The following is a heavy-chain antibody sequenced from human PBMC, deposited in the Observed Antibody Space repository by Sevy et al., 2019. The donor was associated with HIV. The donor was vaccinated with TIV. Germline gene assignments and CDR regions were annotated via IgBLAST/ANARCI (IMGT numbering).Heavy chain of an antibody. D-gene: IGHD1-1*01. Sequence: GGSLRLSCAASGFTFRSFSMHWVRQAPGKWLEWVTTVSYDGSNTYYADSVKGRFAVFRDNSRNLLNLQMNNLRPADTAVYYCALERLSSDVAEYFQNWGQGTPVTVSS. CDR2: VSYDGSNT. V-gene: IGHV3-30*09. CDR3: ALERLSSDVAEYFQN. CDR1: GFTFRSFS. J-gene: IGHJ1*01.